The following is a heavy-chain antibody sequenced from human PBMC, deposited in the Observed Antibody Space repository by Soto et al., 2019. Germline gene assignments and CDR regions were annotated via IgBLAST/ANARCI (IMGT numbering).Heavy chain of an antibody. D-gene: IGHD6-19*01. Sequence: EVQLIESGGGLVQPGGSLRLSCAASGFTFTKSWMHWVRQTPGKGLEWVSRVNTDGSDTIYADSVKGRFTISRDNDKNTLYLQMNSLTAEDTAMYYCARDKSVSGPTTFHYWGQGARVTVSS. CDR3: ARDKSVSGPTTFHY. CDR1: GFTFTKSW. J-gene: IGHJ4*02. V-gene: IGHV3-74*01. CDR2: VNTDGSDT.